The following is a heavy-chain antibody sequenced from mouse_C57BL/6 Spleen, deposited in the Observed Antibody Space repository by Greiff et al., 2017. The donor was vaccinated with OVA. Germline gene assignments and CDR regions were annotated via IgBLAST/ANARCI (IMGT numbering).Heavy chain of an antibody. CDR2: INYDGSST. CDR3: AREIYYGYDGWGYAMDY. J-gene: IGHJ4*01. V-gene: IGHV5-16*01. D-gene: IGHD2-2*01. Sequence: EVKVEESEGGLVQPGSSMKLSCTASGFTFSDYYMAWVRQVPEKGLEWVANINYDGSSTYYLDSLKSRFIISRDNAKNILYLQMSSLKSEDTATYYCAREIYYGYDGWGYAMDYWGQGTSVTVSS. CDR1: GFTFSDYY.